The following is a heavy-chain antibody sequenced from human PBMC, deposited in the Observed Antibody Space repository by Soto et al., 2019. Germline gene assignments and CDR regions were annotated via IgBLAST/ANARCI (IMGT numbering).Heavy chain of an antibody. J-gene: IGHJ6*02. Sequence: SGPTLVNPTETLTLTCTVSGFSLSNARMGVSWIRQPPGKALEWLAHIFSNDEKSYSTSLKSRLTISKDTSKSQVVLTMTNMDPVDTATYYCARIPFDWLLPHYYYYYSMDVWGQGTTVTVSS. CDR1: GFSLSNARMG. D-gene: IGHD3-9*01. CDR3: ARIPFDWLLPHYYYYYSMDV. CDR2: IFSNDEK. V-gene: IGHV2-26*01.